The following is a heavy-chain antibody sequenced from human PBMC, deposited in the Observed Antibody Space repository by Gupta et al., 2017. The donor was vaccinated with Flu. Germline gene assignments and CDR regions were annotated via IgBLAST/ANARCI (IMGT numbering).Heavy chain of an antibody. D-gene: IGHD2-21*02. J-gene: IGHJ4*02. CDR3: AKDGLTALDY. Sequence: SWNSGSIGYADSVKGRFTISRDNAKNSLYLQMNSLRAEDTALYYCAKDGLTALDYWGQGTLVTVSS. V-gene: IGHV3-9*01. CDR2: SWNSGSI.